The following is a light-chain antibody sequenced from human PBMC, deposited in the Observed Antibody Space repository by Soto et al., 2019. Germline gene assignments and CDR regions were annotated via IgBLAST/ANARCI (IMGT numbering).Light chain of an antibody. CDR1: QSLATN. CDR2: GIS. V-gene: IGKV3-15*01. CDR3: QQYLDLPLT. Sequence: EIVMTQSPVTLSVSPGERVTLSCRASQSLATNLAWYQQKPGQTPRLVIYGISARASGIPARFSGSGFGTAFTLTISSLQPEDSAVYYCQQYLDLPLTFGGGTKVEI. J-gene: IGKJ4*01.